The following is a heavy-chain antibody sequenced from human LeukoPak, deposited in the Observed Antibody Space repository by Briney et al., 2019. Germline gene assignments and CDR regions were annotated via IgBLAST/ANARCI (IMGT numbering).Heavy chain of an antibody. CDR2: INHSGST. D-gene: IGHD4-17*01. Sequence: PSETLSLTCAVYGGSFSGYYWSWIRQPPGKGLEWIGEINHSGSTNYNPSLKSRVTISVDTSKNQFSLKLSSVTAADTAVYYCARGARLRWFDPWGEGTLVTVSS. V-gene: IGHV4-34*01. CDR3: ARGARLRWFDP. J-gene: IGHJ5*02. CDR1: GGSFSGYY.